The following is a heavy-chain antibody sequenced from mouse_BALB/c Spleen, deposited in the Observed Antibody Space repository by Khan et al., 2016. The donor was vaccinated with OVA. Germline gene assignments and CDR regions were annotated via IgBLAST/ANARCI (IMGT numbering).Heavy chain of an antibody. Sequence: EVELVESGGDLVKTGGSLKLSCAASGFTFSSFVMSWVRQTPETRLEWVATISSAGTYTYYLDSVKGRFTISRDNAKNTLYLQMNSLRSEDTAMYYCANGNYGWFAYWGQGTLVTVSA. CDR3: ANGNYGWFAY. CDR1: GFTFSSFV. V-gene: IGHV5-9-1*01. D-gene: IGHD2-1*01. CDR2: ISSAGTYT. J-gene: IGHJ3*01.